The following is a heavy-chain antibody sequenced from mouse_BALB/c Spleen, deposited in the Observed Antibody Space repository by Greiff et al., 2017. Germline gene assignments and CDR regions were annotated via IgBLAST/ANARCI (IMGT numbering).Heavy chain of an antibody. J-gene: IGHJ2*01. CDR1: GFTFNTYA. V-gene: IGHV10-1*02. CDR3: VRNPDYYGSGYFDY. CDR2: IRSKSNNYAT. D-gene: IGHD1-1*01. Sequence: EVNVVESGGGLVQPKGSLKLSCAASGFTFNTYAMNWVRQAPGKGLEWVARIRSKSNNYATYYADSVKDRFTISRDDSQSMLYLQMNNLKTEDTAMYYCVRNPDYYGSGYFDYWGQGTTLTVSS.